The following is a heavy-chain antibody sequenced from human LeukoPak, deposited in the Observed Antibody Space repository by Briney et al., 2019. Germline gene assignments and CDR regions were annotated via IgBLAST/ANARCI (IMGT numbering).Heavy chain of an antibody. CDR3: AKDPYYDSSGYYQY. J-gene: IGHJ4*02. Sequence: TGGSLRLSCAASGFTFSSYAMSWVRQAPGKGLEWVSAISGSGGSTYYADSVKGRFTISGDNSKNTLYLQMNSLRAEDTAVYYCAKDPYYDSSGYYQYWGQGTLVTVSS. V-gene: IGHV3-23*01. CDR2: ISGSGGST. D-gene: IGHD3-22*01. CDR1: GFTFSSYA.